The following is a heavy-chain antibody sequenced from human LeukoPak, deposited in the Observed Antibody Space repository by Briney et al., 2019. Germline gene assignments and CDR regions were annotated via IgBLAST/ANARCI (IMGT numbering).Heavy chain of an antibody. CDR1: GFTFDDYG. CDR2: INWNGGST. J-gene: IGHJ4*02. V-gene: IGHV3-20*04. Sequence: GSLRLSCAASGFTFDDYGMSWVRQAPGKGLEWVSGINWNGGSTGYADSVKGRFTISRDNAKNSLCLQMNSLRAEDTALYYCARGHIAEGPFDYWGQGTLVTVSS. D-gene: IGHD6-13*01. CDR3: ARGHIAEGPFDY.